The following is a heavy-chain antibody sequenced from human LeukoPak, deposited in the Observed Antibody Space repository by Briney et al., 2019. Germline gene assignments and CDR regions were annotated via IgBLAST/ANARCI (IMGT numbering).Heavy chain of an antibody. V-gene: IGHV3-30*03. CDR2: ISYDESNK. J-gene: IGHJ4*02. Sequence: GGSLRLSCAASGFTFSSYGMHWVRQAPGKGLEWVAFISYDESNKYYADSVKGRFTISRDNSKSTLFLQMNSLRAEDTAIYYCARTLWGLTLLSSDYWGQGTLVTVSS. D-gene: IGHD3-16*01. CDR1: GFTFSSYG. CDR3: ARTLWGLTLLSSDY.